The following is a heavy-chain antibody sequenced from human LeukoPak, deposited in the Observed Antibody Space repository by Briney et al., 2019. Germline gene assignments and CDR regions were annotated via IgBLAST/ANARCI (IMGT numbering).Heavy chain of an antibody. D-gene: IGHD6-6*01. V-gene: IGHV1-2*06. CDR3: VRGGPFPSGSSSREYYLDY. Sequence: ASVKVSCXASGYTFTAGYYIHWVRQAPGQGLEWMGRINSYSGGTNYALKFQGRVTMTRDTSMSTAYLDLSSLTSDDTAVYFCVRGGPFPSGSSSREYYLDYWGQGTLVTVSS. J-gene: IGHJ4*02. CDR2: INSYSGGT. CDR1: GYTFTAGYY.